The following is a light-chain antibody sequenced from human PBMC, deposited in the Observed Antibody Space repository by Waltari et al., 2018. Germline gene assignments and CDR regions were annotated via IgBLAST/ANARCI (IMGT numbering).Light chain of an antibody. J-gene: IGKJ5*01. Sequence: DFQLPQSPSSLSASVGDRVTITCRTSQSVHIYLNWYQQKPGKAPNLLIYAASNLQSGVPSRFSGSGSGTDFTLTISSVQPEDCATYYCQQSYSGPPITFGQGTRLDIK. CDR2: AAS. CDR3: QQSYSGPPIT. V-gene: IGKV1-39*01. CDR1: QSVHIY.